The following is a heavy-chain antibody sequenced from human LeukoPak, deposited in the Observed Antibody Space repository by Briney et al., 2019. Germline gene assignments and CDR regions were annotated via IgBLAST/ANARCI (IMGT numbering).Heavy chain of an antibody. CDR2: MNPNSGNT. CDR1: GYTFTSYD. CDR3: ARGGYYYDSSGYYSIDY. J-gene: IGHJ4*02. D-gene: IGHD3-22*01. V-gene: IGHV1-8*01. Sequence: ASVKVSCKASGYTFTSYDINRVRQATGQGLEWMGWMNPNSGNTGYAQKFQGRVTMTRNTSISTAYMELSSLRSEDTAVYYCARGGYYYDSSGYYSIDYWGQGTLVTVSS.